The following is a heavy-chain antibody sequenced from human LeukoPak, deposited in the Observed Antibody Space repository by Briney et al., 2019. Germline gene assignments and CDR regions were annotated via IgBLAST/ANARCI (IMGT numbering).Heavy chain of an antibody. CDR1: GFTFSSYA. J-gene: IGHJ2*01. V-gene: IGHV3-30-3*01. D-gene: IGHD6-13*01. CDR3: ARCGGIAAAVLYWYFDL. CDR2: TSYDGSNK. Sequence: GGSLRLSCAASGFTFSSYAMHWVRQAPGKGLEWVAVTSYDGSNKYHADSVKGRFTISRDNSKNTLYLQMNSLRAEDTAVYYCARCGGIAAAVLYWYFDLWGRGTLVTVSS.